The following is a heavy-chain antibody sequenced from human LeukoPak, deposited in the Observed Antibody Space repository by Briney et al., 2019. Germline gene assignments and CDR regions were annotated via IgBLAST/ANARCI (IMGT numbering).Heavy chain of an antibody. Sequence: GGSLRLSCAASGFTFSSYGMSWVRQAPGKGLEWVSSISGSGGNTYYADSVKGRFTISRDNSKNTLYLQMNSLRAEDTAVYYCAKPPYGMDVWGQGTTVTVSS. CDR1: GFTFSSYG. V-gene: IGHV3-23*01. J-gene: IGHJ6*02. CDR3: AKPPYGMDV. CDR2: ISGSGGNT.